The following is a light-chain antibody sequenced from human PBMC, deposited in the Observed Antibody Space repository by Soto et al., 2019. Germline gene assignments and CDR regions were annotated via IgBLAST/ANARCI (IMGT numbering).Light chain of an antibody. CDR3: HQVTSFPFT. V-gene: IGKV1-12*01. J-gene: IGKJ3*01. CDR2: AAS. CDR1: QDISSW. Sequence: DIQMTQSPSSVSASVGDRVTITCRASQDISSWLAWYQQKPGKAPHLLVYAASSLPGGVPSSFSGSGSGTDFTLTISSLPPEDFATYYCHQVTSFPFTFGPGTKVDIK.